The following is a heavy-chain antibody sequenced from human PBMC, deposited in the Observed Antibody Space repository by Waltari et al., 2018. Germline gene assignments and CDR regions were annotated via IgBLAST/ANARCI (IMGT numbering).Heavy chain of an antibody. CDR2: INPNSGGT. CDR1: GYTFTGYY. D-gene: IGHD6-13*01. CDR3: ARGDSSSWYVYGMDV. J-gene: IGHJ6*02. Sequence: QVQLVQSGAEVKKPGASVKVSCKASGYTFTGYYMHWVRQAPGQGLEWMGRINPNSGGTNYAQKVQGRVTMTRDTSISTAYMELSRLRSDDTAVYYCARGDSSSWYVYGMDVWGQGTTVTVSS. V-gene: IGHV1-2*06.